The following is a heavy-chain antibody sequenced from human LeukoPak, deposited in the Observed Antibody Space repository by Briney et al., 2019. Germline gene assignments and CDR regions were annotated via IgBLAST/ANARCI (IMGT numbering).Heavy chain of an antibody. D-gene: IGHD3-3*01. J-gene: IGHJ4*02. Sequence: GGSLRLSCAASGFIFTNYFMSWVRQAPGKGLEWVASIKHDGSEKYYVYSVRGRFTISRDNTMNSLYLQMSSLRAEDTAVYYCATDRGWRTSGYYLYYFEYWGQGTLVTYSS. V-gene: IGHV3-7*01. CDR1: GFIFTNYF. CDR2: IKHDGSEK. CDR3: ATDRGWRTSGYYLYYFEY.